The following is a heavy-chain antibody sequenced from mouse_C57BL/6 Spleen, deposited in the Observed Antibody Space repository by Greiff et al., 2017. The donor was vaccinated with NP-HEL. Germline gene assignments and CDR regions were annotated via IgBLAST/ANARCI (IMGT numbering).Heavy chain of an antibody. CDR2: IYPGDGDT. D-gene: IGHD2-4*01. V-gene: IGHV1-82*01. CDR3: ARRDYDYGGDY. Sequence: QVQLQQSGPELVKPGASVKISCKASGYAFSSSWMNWVKQRPGKGLEWIGRIYPGDGDTNYNGKFKGKATLTADKSSSTAYMQLSSLTSEDSAVYFCARRDYDYGGDYWGQGTTLTVSS. J-gene: IGHJ2*01. CDR1: GYAFSSSW.